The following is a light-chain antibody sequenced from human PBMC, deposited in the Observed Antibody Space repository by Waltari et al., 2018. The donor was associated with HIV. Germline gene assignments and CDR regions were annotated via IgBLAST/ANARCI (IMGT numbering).Light chain of an antibody. V-gene: IGKV3-20*01. J-gene: IGKJ1*01. CDR1: QRVSSSY. CDR3: QQSET. CDR2: GAS. Sequence: EIVLTQSPGTLSLSPWERATLSCRASQRVSSSYLAWYQQKSGQAPRLLIYGASSRATGIPDRFSGSGSGTEFTLTSARLEPEDFAVYYCQQSETFGQGTRVEIK.